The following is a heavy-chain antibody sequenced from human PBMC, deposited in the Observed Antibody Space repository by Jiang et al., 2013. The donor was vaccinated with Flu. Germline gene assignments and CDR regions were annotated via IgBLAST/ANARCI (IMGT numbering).Heavy chain of an antibody. V-gene: IGHV4-59*08. D-gene: IGHD6-25*01. CDR3: AGQGTSAGPTPL. J-gene: IGHJ4*02. Sequence: GSGLVKPSETLSLTCTVSGASITSSYWSWMRQPPGQGLEWIGNIYLSGSTNYNTSLMSRVAISRDMSQNQFSLSLRYVTAADTAIYYCAGQGTSAGPTPLWGQGTLVTVSS. CDR2: IYLSGST. CDR1: GASITSSY.